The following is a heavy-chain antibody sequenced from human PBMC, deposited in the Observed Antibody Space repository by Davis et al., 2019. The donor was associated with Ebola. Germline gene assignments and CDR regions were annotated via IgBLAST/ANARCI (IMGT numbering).Heavy chain of an antibody. Sequence: GESLKISCVASGFTFSSYAMSWVRQAPGKGLEWLATISVSGAVTYYADSVKGRFTISRDISKNTLSLKMNSLGADDTAIYYCAKDVLHATSDSYYEFLGFDYWGQGSLVTVSS. V-gene: IGHV3-23*01. CDR2: ISVSGAVT. D-gene: IGHD3-22*01. CDR3: AKDVLHATSDSYYEFLGFDY. J-gene: IGHJ4*02. CDR1: GFTFSSYA.